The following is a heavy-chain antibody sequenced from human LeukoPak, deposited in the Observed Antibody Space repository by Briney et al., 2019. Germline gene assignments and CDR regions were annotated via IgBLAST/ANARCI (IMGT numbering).Heavy chain of an antibody. D-gene: IGHD2-21*01. CDR2: ISYDGSNK. V-gene: IGHV3-30-3*01. CDR3: ARAPCYFCGYFDY. CDR1: GFTFSSYA. J-gene: IGHJ4*02. Sequence: PGRSLRLSCAASGFTFSSYAMHWVRQAPGKGLEWAAVISYDGSNKYYADSVKGRFTISRDNSKNTLYLQMNSLRAEDTAVYYCARAPCYFCGYFDYWGQGTLVTVSS.